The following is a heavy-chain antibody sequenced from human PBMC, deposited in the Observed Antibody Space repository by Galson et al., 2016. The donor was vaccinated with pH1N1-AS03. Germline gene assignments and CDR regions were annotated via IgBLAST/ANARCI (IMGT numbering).Heavy chain of an antibody. J-gene: IGHJ6*02. CDR1: RGSVNTDDYF. CDR3: AREASGLDV. Sequence: SETLSLTCTVSRGSVNTDDYFWTWIRQPPGKGLEWIGHVFYTGATKYNPSVKGRVTISIDTSNNKFSLRLNSVSASDTAVYYCAREASGLDVWGQGTTVTVS. CDR2: VFYTGAT. V-gene: IGHV4-61*08.